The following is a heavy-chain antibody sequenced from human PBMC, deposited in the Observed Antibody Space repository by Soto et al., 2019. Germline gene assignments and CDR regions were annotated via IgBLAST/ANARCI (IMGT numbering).Heavy chain of an antibody. Sequence: GASVKVSCKASGYTFIDYFIQWVRQAPGQGLEWMGWINPSSGDTNYVQKFQGRVTMTRDTSISTAYMELSSLRSEDTAVYYCAREGVVPAAIWDYWGQGTLVTVSS. CDR1: GYTFIDYF. D-gene: IGHD2-2*02. J-gene: IGHJ4*02. CDR3: AREGVVPAAIWDY. V-gene: IGHV1-2*02. CDR2: INPSSGDT.